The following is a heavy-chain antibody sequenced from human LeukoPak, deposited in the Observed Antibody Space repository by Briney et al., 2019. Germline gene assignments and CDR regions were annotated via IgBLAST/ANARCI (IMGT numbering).Heavy chain of an antibody. CDR1: GFTFSSYA. J-gene: IGHJ4*02. D-gene: IGHD3-9*01. Sequence: GSLRLSCAASGFTFSSYAMHWVRQAPGKGLEWVAVIWYDGSNKYYADSVKGRFTISRDNSKNTLYLQMNSLRAEDTAVYYCARDKEGYDILTGRGGNYFDYWGQGTLVTVSS. CDR2: IWYDGSNK. V-gene: IGHV3-33*08. CDR3: ARDKEGYDILTGRGGNYFDY.